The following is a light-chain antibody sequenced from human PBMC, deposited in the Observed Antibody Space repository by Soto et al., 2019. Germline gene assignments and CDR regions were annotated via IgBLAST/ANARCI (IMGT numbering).Light chain of an antibody. V-gene: IGKV3-20*01. CDR1: QSLTSSY. J-gene: IGKJ1*01. CDR2: GVS. CDR3: QHYGYSLWT. Sequence: IVWTHSPGRLSLSRGESAALSVRASQSLTSSYLACYQHRPCQAPSLLIYGVSSRATGIADRFSGSGSGTDFTPTITRLEPEDFAVYYCQHYGYSLWTFGQGTKVDIK.